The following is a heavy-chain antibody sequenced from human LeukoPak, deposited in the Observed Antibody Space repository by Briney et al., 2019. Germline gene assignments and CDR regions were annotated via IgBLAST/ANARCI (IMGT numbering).Heavy chain of an antibody. CDR1: GFFFSDPY. D-gene: IGHD1-26*01. CDR3: ARSRLGALDY. CDR2: IKNKAKSYTT. Sequence: GGSLRLSCAASGFFFSDPYMEWVGQAPGKGLEWVGRIKNKAKSYTTEYAASVKGRFTISRDDSKNSLYLQMDSLKTEDTAVYFCARSRLGALDYWGQETLVTVSS. V-gene: IGHV3-72*01. J-gene: IGHJ4*02.